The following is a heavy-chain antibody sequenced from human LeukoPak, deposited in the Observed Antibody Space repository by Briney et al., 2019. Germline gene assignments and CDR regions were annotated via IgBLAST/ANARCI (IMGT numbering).Heavy chain of an antibody. CDR1: GGSISNGTYY. CDR3: ARSIAAAGTTTYYYGMDV. CDR2: IYYSGST. Sequence: SETLSLTRIVSGGSISNGTYYWGWIRQPPGKGLEWIGSIYYSGSTYYNPSLKSRVTISVDTSKNQFSLKLSSVTAADTAVYYCARSIAAAGTTTYYYGMDVWGQGTTVTVSS. V-gene: IGHV4-39*07. D-gene: IGHD6-13*01. J-gene: IGHJ6*02.